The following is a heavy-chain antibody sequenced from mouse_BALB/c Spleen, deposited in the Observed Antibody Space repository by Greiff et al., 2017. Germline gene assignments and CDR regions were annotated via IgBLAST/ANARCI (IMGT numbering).Heavy chain of an antibody. V-gene: IGHV3-2*02. CDR2: ISYSGST. CDR3: ARDDGYPLYYAMDY. D-gene: IGHD2-3*01. CDR1: GYSITSDYA. Sequence: EVKLMESGPGLVKPSQSLSLTCTVTGYSITSDYAWNWIRQFPGNKLEWMGYISYSGSTSYNPSLKSRISITRDTSKNQFFLQLNSVTTEDTATYYCARDDGYPLYYAMDYWGQGTSVTVSS. J-gene: IGHJ4*01.